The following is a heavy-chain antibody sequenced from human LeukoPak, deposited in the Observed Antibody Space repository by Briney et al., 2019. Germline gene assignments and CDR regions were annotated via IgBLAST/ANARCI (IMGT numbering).Heavy chain of an antibody. D-gene: IGHD2-15*01. CDR3: AREGVVVAAISRPHSYGMDV. V-gene: IGHV3-74*01. J-gene: IGHJ6*02. Sequence: PGVSLRLSCAASGFTFSSYWMHWVRQAPGKGLVWVSRINSDGSSTCYADSVKGRFTISRDNAKNTLYLQMNSLRAEDTAVYYCAREGVVVAAISRPHSYGMDVWGQGTTVNVSS. CDR2: INSDGSST. CDR1: GFTFSSYW.